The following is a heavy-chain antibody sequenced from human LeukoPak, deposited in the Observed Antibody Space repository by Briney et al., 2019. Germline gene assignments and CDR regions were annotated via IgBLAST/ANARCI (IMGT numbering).Heavy chain of an antibody. CDR3: ARLYSSGWYLDY. CDR2: IWYDGSNK. D-gene: IGHD6-19*01. V-gene: IGHV3-33*01. CDR1: GFTFNSYG. Sequence: GGSLRLSCAASGFTFNSYGMHWVRQAPGKGLEWVAVIWYDGSNKYYADSVKGRFTISRDNSKNTLYLQMNSLRAEDTAVYYCARLYSSGWYLDYWGQGTLVTVSS. J-gene: IGHJ4*02.